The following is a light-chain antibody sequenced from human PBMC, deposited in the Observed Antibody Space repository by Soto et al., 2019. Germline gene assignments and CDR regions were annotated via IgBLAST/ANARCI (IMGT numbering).Light chain of an antibody. V-gene: IGLV2-11*01. Sequence: QSALTQPRSVSGSPGQSVTISCTGTSSDVGGYNYVSWYQQHPGKAPKLMIYDVSKRPSGVPDHFFGSKSGNTASLTISGLQAEDEADYYCCSYAGDYTWVFGGGTKVTVL. CDR1: SSDVGGYNY. J-gene: IGLJ3*02. CDR2: DVS. CDR3: CSYAGDYTWV.